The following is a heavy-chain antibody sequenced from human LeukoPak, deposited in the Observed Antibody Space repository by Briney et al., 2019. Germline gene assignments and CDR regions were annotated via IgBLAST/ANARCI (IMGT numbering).Heavy chain of an antibody. CDR3: APMTPMGNYMDA. V-gene: IGHV4-39*01. CDR1: GGSISSSSYY. J-gene: IGHJ6*03. CDR2: IYYSGST. D-gene: IGHD3-10*01. Sequence: SETLSLTCTVSGGSISSSSYYWGWIRQPPGKGLEWIGSIYYSGSTYYNPSLKSRVTISVDTSKNQSSLKLSSVTAADTAVYYCAPMTPMGNYMDAWGKGTTVTISS.